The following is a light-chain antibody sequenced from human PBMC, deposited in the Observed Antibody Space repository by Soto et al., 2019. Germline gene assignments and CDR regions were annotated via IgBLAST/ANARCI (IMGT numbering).Light chain of an antibody. CDR1: PSVTSN. CDR3: QQRSNWPPIT. J-gene: IGKJ5*01. Sequence: EIVLTQSPATLSLSPGERATLSWRASPSVTSNLAWYQKALGQAPRLLIYDAANRAAGVPARFSGSGSGTDLTLTISSLEPEDFAVYYCQQRSNWPPITFGQGTRLEIK. V-gene: IGKV3-11*01. CDR2: DAA.